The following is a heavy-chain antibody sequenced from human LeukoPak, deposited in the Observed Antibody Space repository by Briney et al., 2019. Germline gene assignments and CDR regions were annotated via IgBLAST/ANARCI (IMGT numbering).Heavy chain of an antibody. J-gene: IGHJ4*02. V-gene: IGHV3-21*01. CDR3: ARGFSRGYSYGIGPFDY. Sequence: PGGSLRLSCAASGFTFSSYSMNWVRQAPGKGLEWVSSISSSSSYIYYADSVKGRFTISRDNAKTSLYLQMNSLRAEDTAVYYCARGFSRGYSYGIGPFDYWGQGTLVTVSS. D-gene: IGHD5-18*01. CDR2: ISSSSSYI. CDR1: GFTFSSYS.